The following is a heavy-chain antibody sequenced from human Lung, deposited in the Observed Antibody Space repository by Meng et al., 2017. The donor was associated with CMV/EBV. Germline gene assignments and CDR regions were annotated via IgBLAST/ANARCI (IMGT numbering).Heavy chain of an antibody. V-gene: IGHV3-9*01. D-gene: IGHD6-6*01. CDR3: AKDLNTYSTSGDY. CDR1: GFTFDDYA. J-gene: IGHJ4*02. CDR2: ISWNSGSI. Sequence: GGSLRLXXAASGFTFDDYAMHWVRQAPGKGLEWVSGISWNSGSIGYADSVKGRFTISRDNAKNSLYLQMNSLRVEDTALYYCAKDLNTYSTSGDYWGQGTXVTVSS.